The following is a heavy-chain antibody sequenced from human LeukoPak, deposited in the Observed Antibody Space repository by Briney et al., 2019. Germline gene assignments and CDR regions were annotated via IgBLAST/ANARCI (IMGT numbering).Heavy chain of an antibody. CDR1: GGSISCSSYY. Sequence: SETLSLTCTVSGGSISCSSYYWGWIRQPPGKGLEWIGSIYYSGSTYYNPSLKSRVTISVDTSKNQFSLKLSSVTAADTAVYYCARRALRDGLGDYWGQGTLVTVSS. D-gene: IGHD5-24*01. CDR3: ARRALRDGLGDY. J-gene: IGHJ4*02. CDR2: IYYSGST. V-gene: IGHV4-39*07.